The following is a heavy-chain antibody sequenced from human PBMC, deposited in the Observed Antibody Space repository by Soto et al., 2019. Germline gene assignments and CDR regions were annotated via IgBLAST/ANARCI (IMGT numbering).Heavy chain of an antibody. Sequence: QVHLVQSGAEVKKPGASVKVSCKGSGYAFTTYGITWVRQAPGQGLEWMGWISAHNGNTNYAQKLQGRVTVTRDTSTSTAYIELRSLRSDDTAVYYCARGRYGDYWGQGALVIVSS. CDR1: GYAFTTYG. J-gene: IGHJ4*02. CDR3: ARGRYGDY. D-gene: IGHD1-20*01. V-gene: IGHV1-18*01. CDR2: ISAHNGNT.